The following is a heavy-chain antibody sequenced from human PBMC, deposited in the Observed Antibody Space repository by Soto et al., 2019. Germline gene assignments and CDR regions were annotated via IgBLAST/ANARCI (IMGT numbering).Heavy chain of an antibody. J-gene: IGHJ5*02. Sequence: GGSLRLSCAASGFTFSSYGMHWVRQAPGKGLEWVAVIWYDGSNKYYADSVKGRFTISRDNSKNTLYLQMNSLRAEDTAVYYCARGRKRSAVTTPRDNWFDPWGQGTLVTVSS. CDR3: ARGRKRSAVTTPRDNWFDP. D-gene: IGHD4-17*01. CDR2: IWYDGSNK. V-gene: IGHV3-33*01. CDR1: GFTFSSYG.